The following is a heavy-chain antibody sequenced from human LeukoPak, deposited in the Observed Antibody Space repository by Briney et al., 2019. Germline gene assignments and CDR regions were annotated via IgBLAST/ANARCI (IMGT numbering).Heavy chain of an antibody. CDR2: IKQDGSEK. V-gene: IGHV3-7*01. D-gene: IGHD2-15*01. CDR1: GFTFGIYS. Sequence: GGSLRLSCAASGFTFGIYSIAWVRQAPGKGLEWVANIKQDGSEKYYVDSVKGRFTISRDNAKNSLYLQMNNLRVEDTAVYYCARDCSGGTCYRSGYWGQGTLVTVSS. J-gene: IGHJ4*02. CDR3: ARDCSGGTCYRSGY.